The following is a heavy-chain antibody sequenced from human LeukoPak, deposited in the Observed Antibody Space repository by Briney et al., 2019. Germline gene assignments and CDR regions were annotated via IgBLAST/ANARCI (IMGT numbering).Heavy chain of an antibody. D-gene: IGHD3-16*01. CDR2: IETDGSET. J-gene: IGHJ6*02. CDR1: GFRFSNYW. CDR3: VRFGPDHDMGL. Sequence: GGSLRLSCAAAGFRFSNYWMTWVRQAPEKGLEWLARIETDGSETYYTISRDNAKSSLYLQMNSLRVEDTAVYHCVRFGPDHDMGLWGQGTTVTVS. V-gene: IGHV3-7*01.